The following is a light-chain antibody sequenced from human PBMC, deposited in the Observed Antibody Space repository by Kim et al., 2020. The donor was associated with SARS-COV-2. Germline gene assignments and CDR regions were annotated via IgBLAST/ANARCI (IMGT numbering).Light chain of an antibody. Sequence: GDRVTITCRASQDIRNDLGWYQQKPGKAPSLLIYAATDLQSGVPSRLSGSGFGTDFTLTISSLQPEDFATYYCLQDYNYPRTFGQGTKV. CDR2: AAT. V-gene: IGKV1-6*01. CDR1: QDIRND. J-gene: IGKJ1*01. CDR3: LQDYNYPRT.